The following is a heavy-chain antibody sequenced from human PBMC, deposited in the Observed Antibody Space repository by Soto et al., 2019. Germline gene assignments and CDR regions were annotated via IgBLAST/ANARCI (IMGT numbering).Heavy chain of an antibody. CDR3: AKGFSTGLYVDS. D-gene: IGHD6-19*01. J-gene: IGHJ4*02. CDR1: GDSVTSESYY. V-gene: IGHV4-61*01. Sequence: SETLSLTCSVSGDSVTSESYYWTWIRQPPGKTLEWVGFILSSGGTSTNPSLRSRLSMSVDTSKNQFSMRLTSVTAADTGVYFCAKGFSTGLYVDSWGRGAQVTVFS. CDR2: ILSSGGT.